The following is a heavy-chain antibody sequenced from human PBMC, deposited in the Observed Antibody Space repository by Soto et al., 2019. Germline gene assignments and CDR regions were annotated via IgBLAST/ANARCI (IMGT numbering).Heavy chain of an antibody. Sequence: SETLSLTCTVSGGSISSGDYYWSWIRQPPGKGLEWIGYIYYSGSTYYNPSLKSRVTISVDTSKNQFSLKLSSVTAADTAVYYCASQTWEGYFVPWGRGPLVTVPQ. CDR1: GGSISSGDYY. D-gene: IGHD1-26*01. CDR3: ASQTWEGYFVP. CDR2: IYYSGST. V-gene: IGHV4-30-4*01. J-gene: IGHJ2*01.